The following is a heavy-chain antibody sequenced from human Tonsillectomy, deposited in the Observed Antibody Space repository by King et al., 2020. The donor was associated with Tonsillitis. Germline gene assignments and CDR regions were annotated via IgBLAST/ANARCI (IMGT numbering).Heavy chain of an antibody. CDR2: INQDGSEK. Sequence: VQLVESGGGLVQPGGSLRLSCASSGFTFRSYWMSWVRQAPGKGLEWVGNINQDGSEKYYVDSVRGRFTISRENAKDSLYLQMNSLRAEDTAVYYCARVAGSYSNYMGVWGKGTSVTVSS. D-gene: IGHD1-26*01. CDR1: GFTFRSYW. V-gene: IGHV3-7*03. J-gene: IGHJ6*03. CDR3: ARVAGSYSNYMGV.